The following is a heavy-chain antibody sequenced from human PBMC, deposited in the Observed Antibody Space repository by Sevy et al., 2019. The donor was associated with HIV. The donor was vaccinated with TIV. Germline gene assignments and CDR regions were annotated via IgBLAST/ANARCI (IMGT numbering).Heavy chain of an antibody. Sequence: GESLKISCKGSGYSFTSYWIGWVRQMPGKGLEWMGIIHPGDSDTRYSPSFQGQVTISADKSISTAYLQWGSLKASDTAMYYCARQSTTTIIDYWGQGTLVTVSS. CDR1: GYSFTSYW. V-gene: IGHV5-51*01. J-gene: IGHJ4*02. CDR3: ARQSTTTIIDY. CDR2: IHPGDSDT. D-gene: IGHD4-4*01.